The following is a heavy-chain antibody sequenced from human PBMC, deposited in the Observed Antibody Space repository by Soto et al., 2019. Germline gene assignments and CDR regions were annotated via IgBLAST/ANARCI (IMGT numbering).Heavy chain of an antibody. Sequence: ASVKVSCKASGYSFTSNYMHWVRQAPGQGLEWMAIINPSGSSTTYAQKFQGRVTMTSDTSTSTVYMELSSLRSEDTAVYYCASTGVDSSLAYWGQGTLVTSPQ. CDR2: INPSGSST. V-gene: IGHV1-46*03. CDR3: ASTGVDSSLAY. D-gene: IGHD6-13*01. CDR1: GYSFTSNY. J-gene: IGHJ4*02.